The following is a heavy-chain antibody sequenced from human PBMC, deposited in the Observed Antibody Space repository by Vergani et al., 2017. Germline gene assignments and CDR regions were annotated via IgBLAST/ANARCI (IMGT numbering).Heavy chain of an antibody. D-gene: IGHD2-21*01. J-gene: IGHJ3*01. CDR3: ARDGGEYDKDALDV. Sequence: QVQLHESGPGLVKPSQTLSLTCTVSGGSFSTGGQSWTWLRQSAGTGLGWIGRIYTRGTTNYNPSVRSRAIMSVDASKKQFSLKLNSVTAADTAVYYCARDGGEYDKDALDVWGQGTKVTVTS. CDR2: IYTRGTT. CDR1: GGSFSTGGQS. V-gene: IGHV4-61*02.